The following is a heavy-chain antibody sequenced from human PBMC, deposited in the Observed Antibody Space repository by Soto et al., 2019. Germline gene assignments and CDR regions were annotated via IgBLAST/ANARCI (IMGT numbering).Heavy chain of an antibody. CDR2: IKEDGSEQ. CDR3: ARDPTASYSDSVRVDY. D-gene: IGHD4-17*01. J-gene: IGHJ4*02. Sequence: EVQLVESGGGLVQPGGSLRLSCAASGFNFRRYWMSWVRQAPGKGLEWVANIKEDGSEQYYVDPVKGRFTIFRDNAKKSLCLQMNSLRAEDTAIYYCARDPTASYSDSVRVDYWGQGTLVIVSS. V-gene: IGHV3-7*01. CDR1: GFNFRRYW.